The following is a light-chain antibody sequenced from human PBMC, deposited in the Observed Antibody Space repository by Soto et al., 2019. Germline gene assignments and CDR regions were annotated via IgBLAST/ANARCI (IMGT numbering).Light chain of an antibody. CDR3: QQYSSSPPEFT. V-gene: IGKV3-20*01. CDR1: QSVSSSY. CDR2: GAS. Sequence: ESVLTQSPGTLSLSPGERATLSCRASQSVSSSYLAWYQQRPDQAPRLLIFGASYRATGIPDRFSGSGSGTDFTLTISRLEPEDLAVYYCQQYSSSPPEFTFGPGTKVDIK. J-gene: IGKJ3*01.